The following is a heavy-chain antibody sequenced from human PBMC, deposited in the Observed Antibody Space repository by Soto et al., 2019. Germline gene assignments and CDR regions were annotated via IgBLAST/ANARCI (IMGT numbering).Heavy chain of an antibody. D-gene: IGHD3-22*01. V-gene: IGHV4-39*01. CDR3: ARMNYYDTSGYPFDY. Sequence: SETLSLTCTVSGGSISSSNYYWGWIRQPPGRGLEWIGTIYYSGSTYYNPSLKSRVTISVDTSKNQFSLKLSSVTAADTAVYYCARMNYYDTSGYPFDYWGQGMMVTVS. J-gene: IGHJ4*02. CDR2: IYYSGST. CDR1: GGSISSSNYY.